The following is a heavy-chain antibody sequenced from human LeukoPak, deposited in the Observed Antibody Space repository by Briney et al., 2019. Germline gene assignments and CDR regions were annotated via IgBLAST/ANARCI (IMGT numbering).Heavy chain of an antibody. V-gene: IGHV4-31*03. Sequence: SETLSLTCTVSGGSISSGGYYWGWLRQQPGKGLEWIGYIYYSGSTYYNPSLKSRVTISVDTSKNQFSLKLSSVTAADTAVYYCARVSSGWYSSDYWGQGTLVTVSS. CDR2: IYYSGST. D-gene: IGHD6-19*01. J-gene: IGHJ4*02. CDR3: ARVSSGWYSSDY. CDR1: GGSISSGGYY.